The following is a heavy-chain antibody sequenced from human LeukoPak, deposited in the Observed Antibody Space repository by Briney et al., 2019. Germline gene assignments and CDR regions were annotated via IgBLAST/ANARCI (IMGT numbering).Heavy chain of an antibody. V-gene: IGHV4-59*01. D-gene: IGHD6-19*01. Sequence: PSETLSLTCTVSGGSISSYYWSWIRQPPGKGLEWIGYIYYSGSTNYNPSLKSRVTISVDTSKNQFSPKLSSVTAADTAVYYCARGFYSSGWYYFDYWGQGTLVTVSS. CDR2: IYYSGST. CDR1: GGSISSYY. J-gene: IGHJ4*02. CDR3: ARGFYSSGWYYFDY.